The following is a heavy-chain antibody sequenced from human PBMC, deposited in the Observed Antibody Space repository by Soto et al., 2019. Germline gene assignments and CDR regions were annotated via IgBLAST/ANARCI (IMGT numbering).Heavy chain of an antibody. CDR1: GFSVSTSGVG. D-gene: IGHD2-15*01. CDR3: AHKGGRGAGMDV. J-gene: IGHJ6*02. V-gene: IGHV2-5*02. Sequence: QITLKESGPTLVKPTQTLTLTCTFSGFSVSTSGVGVAWIRQPPGXALEWLALIYWDDDKRYSPFLQSRVTITKDTSKNQVVLTMTNMDPVDTATYYCAHKGGRGAGMDVWGQGTTVTVSS. CDR2: IYWDDDK.